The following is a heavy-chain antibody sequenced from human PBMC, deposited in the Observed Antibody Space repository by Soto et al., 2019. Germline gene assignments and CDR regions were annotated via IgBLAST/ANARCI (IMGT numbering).Heavy chain of an antibody. CDR1: GFTFSSYS. J-gene: IGHJ4*02. CDR3: ARARYGYNELVFDY. Sequence: EVQLVESGGGRVKPGGSLRLSGAGYGFTFSSYSMNWVRQAPGKGLAWVSAIRSSSNYRYYTGSVKGRFTSSRDNAKNYLYLQMNSLRAEDTAVYYCARARYGYNELVFDYWGQGTLVTVSS. V-gene: IGHV3-21*01. D-gene: IGHD5-12*01. CDR2: IRSSSNYR.